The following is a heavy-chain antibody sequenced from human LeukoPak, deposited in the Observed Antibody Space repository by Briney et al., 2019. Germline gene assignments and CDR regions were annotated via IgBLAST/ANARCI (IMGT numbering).Heavy chain of an antibody. CDR3: ARDQEGFDY. CDR2: IYPRDGST. J-gene: IGHJ4*02. V-gene: IGHV1-46*01. Sequence: ASVKVSCKASGYTFTSNYIHWVRQAPGQGLEWMGMIYPRDGSTSYAQRFQDRVTVTRDTSTSTVHMELSGLRSEDTAVYYCARDQEGFDYWGQGTLVTVSS. CDR1: GYTFTSNY.